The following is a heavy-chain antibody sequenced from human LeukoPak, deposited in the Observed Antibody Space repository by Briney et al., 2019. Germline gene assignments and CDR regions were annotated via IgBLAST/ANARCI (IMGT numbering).Heavy chain of an antibody. J-gene: IGHJ6*02. CDR3: ARGPCGGDCYRFYYYYYGMDV. CDR2: VSSSSSYI. CDR1: GFTFSSYS. D-gene: IGHD2-21*02. Sequence: GGSLRLSCAASGFTFSSYSMNWVRQAPGKGLEWVSSVSSSSSYIYYADSVKGRFTISRDNAKNSLYLQMNSLRAEDTAVYYCARGPCGGDCYRFYYYYYGMDVWGQGTTVTVSS. V-gene: IGHV3-21*04.